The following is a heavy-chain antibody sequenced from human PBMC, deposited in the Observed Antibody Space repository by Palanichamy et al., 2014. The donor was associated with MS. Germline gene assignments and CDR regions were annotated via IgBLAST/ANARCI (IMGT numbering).Heavy chain of an antibody. CDR1: GSPISGYY. D-gene: IGHD1-26*01. V-gene: IGHV4-59*01. Sequence: QVQLQESGPGLVEPSETLSLTCTVSGSPISGYYWSWIRQPPGKGLEWIGYIYSSGSTDSNPSLKSRVTISLDTSKNQFSLKLSSVTAADTAVYFCARAVGATDVDYWGQGTLVTVSS. CDR3: ARAVGATDVDY. J-gene: IGHJ4*02. CDR2: IYSSGST.